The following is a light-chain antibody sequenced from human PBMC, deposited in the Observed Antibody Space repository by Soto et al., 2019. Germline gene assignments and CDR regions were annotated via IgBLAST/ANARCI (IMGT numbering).Light chain of an antibody. Sequence: QSVRTTAPAAAGAPGGSVTISLTGNRRHFGSYNFVSWYQQRPGKAPKFVISEVSKRPSGVPDRFSGSKSGNTASLTVSGLQAEDEADYYCSSYAGSNTHVFGTGTKVTVL. CDR3: SSYAGSNTHV. J-gene: IGLJ1*01. CDR1: RRHFGSYNF. V-gene: IGLV2-8*01. CDR2: EVS.